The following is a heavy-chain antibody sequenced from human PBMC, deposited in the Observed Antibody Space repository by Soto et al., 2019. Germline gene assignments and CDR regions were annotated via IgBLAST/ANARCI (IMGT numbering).Heavy chain of an antibody. Sequence: EVQLVQYGGGWVQPGRSLRLSCGASGFTFDDYRMHWVRQAPGKGLEWVSSISWNSGRIGYADSVKGRFTISRDNVKNSLYLEMNSLRAEDTALYYCARSDEFSASDYFGFWGQGTLVTVSP. CDR1: GFTFDDYR. CDR2: ISWNSGRI. V-gene: IGHV3-9*01. D-gene: IGHD3-10*01. J-gene: IGHJ4*02. CDR3: ARSDEFSASDYFGF.